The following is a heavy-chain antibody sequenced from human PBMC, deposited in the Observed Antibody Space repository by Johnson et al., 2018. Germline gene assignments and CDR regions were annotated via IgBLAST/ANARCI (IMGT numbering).Heavy chain of an antibody. CDR1: GFTFRNYG. V-gene: IGHV3-30*18. D-gene: IGHD4-23*01. J-gene: IGHJ1*01. CDR3: AKDRSGGVDGPSEYFQH. Sequence: QVQLVESGGGVVQPGRSLRLSCAASGFTFRNYGMHWVRQAPGKGLEWVAVISYNGGITHSAASVKGRFTISRDNSKNTLNLQMNRLRPEDTAVYYCAKDRSGGVDGPSEYFQHWGQGTLVTVSS. CDR2: ISYNGGIT.